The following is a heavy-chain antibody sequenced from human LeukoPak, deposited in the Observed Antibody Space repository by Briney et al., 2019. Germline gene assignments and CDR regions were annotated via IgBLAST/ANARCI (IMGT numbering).Heavy chain of an antibody. J-gene: IGHJ3*02. V-gene: IGHV3-23*01. Sequence: GGSLRLSCAASEFTFSSYAMSWVRQAPGKGLEWVSAISGSGVSTYYADSVKGRFTISRDNPKNTLYLQMYSLRAEDTAVYYCAKGRNAFDIWGHGTMVTVSS. CDR2: ISGSGVST. CDR1: EFTFSSYA. CDR3: AKGRNAFDI.